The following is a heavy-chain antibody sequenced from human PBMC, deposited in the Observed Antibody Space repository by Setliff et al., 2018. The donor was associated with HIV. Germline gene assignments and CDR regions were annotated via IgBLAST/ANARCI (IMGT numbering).Heavy chain of an antibody. Sequence: SETLSLTCTVSGGSISSGSYYWSWIRQPAGKGLEWIGRIYTSGSTNYNPSLKSRVTISVDTSKNQCSLKLRSVTAADTAVYYCARETYYYDNPQYYYYYMDVWGKGTTVTVSS. CDR2: IYTSGST. J-gene: IGHJ6*03. V-gene: IGHV4-61*02. CDR1: GGSISSGSYY. D-gene: IGHD3-22*01. CDR3: ARETYYYDNPQYYYYYMDV.